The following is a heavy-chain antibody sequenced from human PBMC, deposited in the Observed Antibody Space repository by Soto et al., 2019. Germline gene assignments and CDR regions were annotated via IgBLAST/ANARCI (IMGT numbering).Heavy chain of an antibody. D-gene: IGHD2-2*01. CDR3: ARDSYCSSTSCYFREIDY. V-gene: IGHV4-34*01. CDR1: GGSFSGYY. Sequence: QVQLQQWGAGLLKPSETLSLTCAVYGGSFSGYYWSWIRQPPGKGLEWIGEINHSGSTNYNPSLKSRVTISVDTSKNQFSLKLSSVTAEDTAVYYCARDSYCSSTSCYFREIDYWGQGTLVTVSS. CDR2: INHSGST. J-gene: IGHJ4*02.